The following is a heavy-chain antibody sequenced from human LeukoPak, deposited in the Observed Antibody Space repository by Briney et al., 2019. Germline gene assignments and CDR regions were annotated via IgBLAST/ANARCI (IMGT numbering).Heavy chain of an antibody. J-gene: IGHJ3*02. CDR3: ARPRALAVAGAFDI. CDR2: INWNGGST. V-gene: IGHV3-20*04. CDR1: GFTFDDYG. Sequence: GGSLRLSCAASGFTFDDYGMSWVRQAPGKGLEWVSGINWNGGSTGYADSVKGRFTISRDNAKNSLYLQMNSLRAEDTALYYCARPRALAVAGAFDIWGQGTMVTVSP. D-gene: IGHD6-19*01.